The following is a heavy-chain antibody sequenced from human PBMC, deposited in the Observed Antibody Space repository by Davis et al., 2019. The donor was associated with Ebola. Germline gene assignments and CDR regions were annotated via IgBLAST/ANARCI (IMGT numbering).Heavy chain of an antibody. Sequence: AASVKVSCRASGGTFSSYAISWVRQAPGQGLEWMGGIIPILGPGNYGQKFQGRVTITADKSTSTAYMELSSRRYEDTAVYYCAREGGYSSGWPYFDNWGQGTLVTVSS. CDR1: GGTFSSYA. D-gene: IGHD6-19*01. V-gene: IGHV1-69*06. CDR2: IIPILGPG. CDR3: AREGGYSSGWPYFDN. J-gene: IGHJ4*02.